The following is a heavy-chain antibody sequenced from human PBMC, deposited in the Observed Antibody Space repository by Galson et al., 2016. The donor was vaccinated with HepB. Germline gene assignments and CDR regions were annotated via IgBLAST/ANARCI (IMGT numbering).Heavy chain of an antibody. V-gene: IGHV5-51*01. J-gene: IGHJ4*02. Sequence: QSGAEVKKPGESLRISCKGSGYSFTDYWIGWVRQMPGKGLEWMGIIYPGDSHTRYSPSFQGQVTISADKSISTAYLQWSGLKASDTAIYYCARRLTHDSKIWDIDYWGQGTLVTVSS. CDR2: IYPGDSHT. CDR3: ARRLTHDSKIWDIDY. D-gene: IGHD3-16*01. CDR1: GYSFTDYW.